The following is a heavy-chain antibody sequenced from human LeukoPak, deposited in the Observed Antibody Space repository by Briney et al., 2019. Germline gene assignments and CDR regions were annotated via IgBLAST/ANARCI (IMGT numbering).Heavy chain of an antibody. J-gene: IGHJ4*02. V-gene: IGHV4-30-4*07. CDR3: VRGVTRGYIYAD. CDR1: GGSVSSGGYS. CDR2: VFTTGTT. D-gene: IGHD5-18*01. Sequence: SETLSLTCVVSGGSVSSGGYSWWWVRQAPGKGLEWIGYVFTTGTTYYNPSLNSRVTISLDMSKNQFSLKLRSVTAADTAVYFCVRGVTRGYIYADWGQGTLVTVSS.